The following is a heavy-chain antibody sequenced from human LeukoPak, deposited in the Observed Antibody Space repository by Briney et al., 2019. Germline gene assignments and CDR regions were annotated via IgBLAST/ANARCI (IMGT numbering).Heavy chain of an antibody. D-gene: IGHD5-18*01. J-gene: IGHJ4*02. CDR2: ISGSGGST. CDR3: AGDTAITY. V-gene: IGHV3-23*01. Sequence: GGSLRLSCAVSGFTFSSYAMSWVRQAPGKGLEWVSAISGSGGSTYYADSVKGRFTISRDNSKNSPYLQMNSLRAEDTAVYYCAGDTAITYWGQGTLVTVSS. CDR1: GFTFSSYA.